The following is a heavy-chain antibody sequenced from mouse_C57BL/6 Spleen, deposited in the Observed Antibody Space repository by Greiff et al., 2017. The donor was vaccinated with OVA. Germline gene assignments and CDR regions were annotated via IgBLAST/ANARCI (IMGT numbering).Heavy chain of an antibody. Sequence: QVQLKQPGAELVRPGSSVKLSCKASGYTFTSYWMHWVKQRPIQGLEWIGNIDPSDSETHYNQKFKDKATLTVDKSSSTAYMQLSSLTSEDSAVYYCARNPYYYGSPDYYAMDYWGQGTSVTVSS. J-gene: IGHJ4*01. V-gene: IGHV1-52*01. CDR2: IDPSDSET. CDR1: GYTFTSYW. D-gene: IGHD1-1*01. CDR3: ARNPYYYGSPDYYAMDY.